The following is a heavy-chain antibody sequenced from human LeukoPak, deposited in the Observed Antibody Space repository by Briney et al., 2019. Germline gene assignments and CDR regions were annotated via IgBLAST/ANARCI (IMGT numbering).Heavy chain of an antibody. D-gene: IGHD4-17*01. Sequence: GGSLRLSCVASGFTFTTYTMNWVREAPGKGLEWGSSFSGTSRYIYYVDPVNRRFTISRDNAQDPLYLQMNSLTAEDTAVYYCARDGRYIDYDFDFWGLGTLVPVSS. V-gene: IGHV3-21*01. J-gene: IGHJ4*02. CDR1: GFTFTTYT. CDR2: FSGTSRYI. CDR3: ARDGRYIDYDFDF.